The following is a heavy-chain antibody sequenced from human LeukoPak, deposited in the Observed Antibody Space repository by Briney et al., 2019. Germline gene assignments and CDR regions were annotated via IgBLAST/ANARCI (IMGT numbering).Heavy chain of an antibody. CDR2: IYYSGST. J-gene: IGHJ4*02. Sequence: SETLSLTCTVSGGSVSSDSYYWSWIRQPPGKGLEWIGHIYYSGSTNCNPSLKSRVTISVDTSKNQFSLKLSSVTAADTAVYYCARVGRGHFDYWGQGTLVTVSS. CDR1: GGSVSSDSYY. CDR3: ARVGRGHFDY. V-gene: IGHV4-61*01.